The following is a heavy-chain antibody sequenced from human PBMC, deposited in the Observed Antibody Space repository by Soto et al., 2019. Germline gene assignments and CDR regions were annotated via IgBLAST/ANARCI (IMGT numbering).Heavy chain of an antibody. CDR2: INHSRST. Sequence: SETLSLTCAVYGGSFSGYYWSWIRQPPGKGLEWIGEINHSRSTNYNPSLKSRVTISVDTSKNQLSLKLSSMTAADSAVYDWARVGLVYYYYYMDVWGKGTTVTVSS. D-gene: IGHD6-6*01. CDR1: GGSFSGYY. J-gene: IGHJ6*03. V-gene: IGHV4-34*01. CDR3: ARVGLVYYYYYMDV.